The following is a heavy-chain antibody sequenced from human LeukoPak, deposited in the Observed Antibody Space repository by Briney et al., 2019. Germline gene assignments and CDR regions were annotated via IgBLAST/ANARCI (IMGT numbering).Heavy chain of an antibody. CDR1: GGSIGTYC. D-gene: IGHD5-24*01. V-gene: IGHV4-59*01. Sequence: SETLSLTGTVSGGSIGTYCWSWIRQPPGKGLEWIGYIYNSGSTNNNPSLKSRVTISGDTSKNQFSLKLTSVTAADTAVYYCARSRDGYNLDYWGQGTLVTVSS. CDR2: IYNSGST. CDR3: ARSRDGYNLDY. J-gene: IGHJ4*02.